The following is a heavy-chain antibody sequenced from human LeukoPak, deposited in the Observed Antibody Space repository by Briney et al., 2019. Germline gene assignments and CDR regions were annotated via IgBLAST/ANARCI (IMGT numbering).Heavy chain of an antibody. D-gene: IGHD3-10*01. CDR3: ARDRPITMVRGGTIDY. J-gene: IGHJ4*02. V-gene: IGHV4-39*07. CDR2: IYYSGST. CDR1: GGSISSSSYY. Sequence: PSETLSLTCTVSGGSISSSSYYWGWIRQPPGKGLEWIGSIYYSGSTYYNPSLKSRVTISVDTSKNQFSLKLSSVTAADTAVYYCARDRPITMVRGGTIDYWDQGTLVTVSS.